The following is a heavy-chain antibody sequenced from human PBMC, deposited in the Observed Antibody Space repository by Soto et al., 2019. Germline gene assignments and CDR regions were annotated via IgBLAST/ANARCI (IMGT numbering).Heavy chain of an antibody. CDR3: ARETYYYDSSGYLARAAAFDI. V-gene: IGHV4-61*01. CDR1: GGSVSSGSYY. J-gene: IGHJ3*02. D-gene: IGHD3-22*01. Sequence: SETLSLTCTVSGGSVSSGSYYWSWIRQPPGKGLEWIGYIYYSGSTNYNPSLKSRVTISVDTSKNQFSLKLSSVTAADTAVYYCARETYYYDSSGYLARAAAFDIWGQGTMVT. CDR2: IYYSGST.